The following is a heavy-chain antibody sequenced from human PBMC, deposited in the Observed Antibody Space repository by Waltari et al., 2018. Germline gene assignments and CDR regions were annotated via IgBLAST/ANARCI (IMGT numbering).Heavy chain of an antibody. V-gene: IGHV3-66*02. CDR1: GFTVSSNY. CDR2: IYSGGST. Sequence: EVQLVESGGGLVQPGGSLRLSCAASGFTVSSNYMSWVRQAPGKGLDCVSVIYSGGSTYCADSVKGRCTISRDNSKNTLYLQMNSLRAEDTAVYYCARSSGYDSYNWFDPWGQGILVTVSS. CDR3: ARSSGYDSYNWFDP. J-gene: IGHJ5*02. D-gene: IGHD3-22*01.